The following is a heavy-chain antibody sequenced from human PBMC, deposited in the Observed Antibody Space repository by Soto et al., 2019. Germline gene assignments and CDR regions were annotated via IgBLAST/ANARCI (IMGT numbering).Heavy chain of an antibody. CDR1: GYTFTSYG. V-gene: IGHV1-18*01. CDR3: ARRQSSSWYVILDY. J-gene: IGHJ4*02. CDR2: ISAYNVNI. Sequence: QVPLVQTGAEVKKPGASVKVSCKASGYTFTSYGISWVRQAPGQGLEWMGWISAYNVNINYAKKLQGRVTMTTDTSTSTAYMELRSVRSDYTAVYYCARRQSSSWYVILDYWGQGTLVTVSS. D-gene: IGHD6-13*01.